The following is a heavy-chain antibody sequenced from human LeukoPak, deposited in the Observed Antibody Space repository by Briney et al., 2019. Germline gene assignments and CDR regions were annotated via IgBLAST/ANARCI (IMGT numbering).Heavy chain of an antibody. Sequence: GASVKVSCKASGYAFTGYYLHWVRQAPGQGLEWVGWINPNSGGTNYAQKFQGRVTMTRDTSITTVYMELSRLRSDDTAVYYCSREDYWGQGTLVTVSS. V-gene: IGHV1-2*02. CDR3: SREDY. CDR2: INPNSGGT. J-gene: IGHJ4*02. CDR1: GYAFTGYY.